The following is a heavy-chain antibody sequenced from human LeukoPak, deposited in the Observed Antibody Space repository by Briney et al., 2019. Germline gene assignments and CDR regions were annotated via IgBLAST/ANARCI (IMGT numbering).Heavy chain of an antibody. D-gene: IGHD2-15*01. Sequence: GGSLRLSCEASGFTFRNYGMHWVRQAPGKGLDWVGVIWFDGSNRYYADSVKGRFTISRDNSKNTLYLQVNSVRAEDTAVYYCARDTSGHYDYWGQGALVTVSS. CDR2: IWFDGSNR. CDR3: ARDTSGHYDY. V-gene: IGHV3-33*01. J-gene: IGHJ4*02. CDR1: GFTFRNYG.